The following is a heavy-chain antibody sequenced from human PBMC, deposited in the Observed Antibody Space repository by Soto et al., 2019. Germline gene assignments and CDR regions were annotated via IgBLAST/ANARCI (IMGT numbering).Heavy chain of an antibody. Sequence: PXETLSLTCTVSGGSISSSSYYWGWIREPPGKGLEWIGSIYYSGSTYYNPSLKSRVTISVDTSKNQFSLKLSSVTAADTAVYYCATGVVVAATGGYYYYYGMDVWGQGTTVTVSS. J-gene: IGHJ6*02. V-gene: IGHV4-39*01. CDR1: GGSISSSSYY. CDR2: IYYSGST. D-gene: IGHD2-15*01. CDR3: ATGVVVAATGGYYYYYGMDV.